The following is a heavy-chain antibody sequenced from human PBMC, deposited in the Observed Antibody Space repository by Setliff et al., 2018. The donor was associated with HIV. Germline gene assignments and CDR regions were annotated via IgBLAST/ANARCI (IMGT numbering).Heavy chain of an antibody. CDR1: GFTFGNYG. Sequence: QPGGSLRLSCAASGFTFGNYGMHWVRQAPGKGLEWVSVMNGDGTTYYADSVKGRFTISRDNSINILYLHMNSLIAEDTAVYYCAKGVKWLDPWGQGTLVTVSS. CDR3: AKGVKWLDP. CDR2: MNGDGTT. J-gene: IGHJ5*02. D-gene: IGHD3-16*01. V-gene: IGHV3-NL1*01.